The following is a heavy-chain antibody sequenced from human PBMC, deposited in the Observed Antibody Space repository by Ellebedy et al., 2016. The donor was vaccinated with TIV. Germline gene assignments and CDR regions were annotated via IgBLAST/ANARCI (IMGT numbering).Heavy chain of an antibody. V-gene: IGHV4-34*01. J-gene: IGHJ3*02. D-gene: IGHD5-18*01. Sequence: MPSETLSLTCAAYGGSFSGYSWSWFRQLPGKGLEWIGEINHSGSTNYNPSLKSRVTISVDTSKNQFSLKLSSVTAADTAVYYCHVNTALEACDIWGQGKMVTVSS. CDR1: GGSFSGYS. CDR3: HVNTALEACDI. CDR2: INHSGST.